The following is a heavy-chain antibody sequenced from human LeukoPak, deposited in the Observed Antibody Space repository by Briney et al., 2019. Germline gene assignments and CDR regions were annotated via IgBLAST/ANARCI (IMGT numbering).Heavy chain of an antibody. CDR2: IGAYNGNT. J-gene: IGHJ4*02. CDR1: DYTFTNYG. Sequence: ASVKVSCKASDYTFTNYGISWVRQAPGQGLEWMGWIGAYNGNTNQAQKLQGRVTMTTDTSTRTAYMELRSLRSDDTAVYYCARDYYDSSGYYYVFAYWGQGTLVTVSS. V-gene: IGHV1-18*01. CDR3: ARDYYDSSGYYYVFAY. D-gene: IGHD3-22*01.